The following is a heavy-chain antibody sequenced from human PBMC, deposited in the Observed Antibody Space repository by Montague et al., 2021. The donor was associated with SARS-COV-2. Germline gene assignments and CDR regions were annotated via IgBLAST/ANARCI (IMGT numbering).Heavy chain of an antibody. V-gene: IGHV4-61*02. CDR2: IYSSGST. Sequence: TLSLTCTVSGGSIRSGSYYWSWIRQPAGKGLEWIGRIYSSGSTNYNPSLKSRVTISVDTSKNQFSLKVCSVTAADTAVYYCARDYGDYSYYYGLDVWGQGTTVTVSS. CDR1: GGSIRSGSYY. CDR3: ARDYGDYSYYYGLDV. J-gene: IGHJ6*02. D-gene: IGHD4-17*01.